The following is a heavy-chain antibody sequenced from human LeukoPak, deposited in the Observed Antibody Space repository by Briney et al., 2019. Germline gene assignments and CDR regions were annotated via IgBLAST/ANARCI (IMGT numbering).Heavy chain of an antibody. J-gene: IGHJ3*02. CDR3: ATISAQTFDI. V-gene: IGHV3-7*01. Sequence: GGSLRLSCVGSGFTFSSYWVNWVRQSPGKGLEWVANIKPDGSEKYYVDSGRGRFTVSRDHDKNSAFLQMKTLGAEDTAIYYCATISAQTFDIWGQGTLVSVSS. D-gene: IGHD5-24*01. CDR1: GFTFSSYW. CDR2: IKPDGSEK.